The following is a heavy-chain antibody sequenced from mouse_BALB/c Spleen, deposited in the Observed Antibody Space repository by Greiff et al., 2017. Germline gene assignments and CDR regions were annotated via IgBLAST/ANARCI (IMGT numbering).Heavy chain of an antibody. V-gene: IGHV5-9-3*01. CDR1: GFTFSSYA. Sequence: EVKLEESGGGLVKPGGSLKLSCAASGFTFSSYAMSWVRQTPEKRLEWVATISSGGSYTYYPDSVKGRFTISRDNAKNTLYLQMSSLRSEDTAMYYCARQVITTASFDYWGQGTTLTVSS. D-gene: IGHD1-2*01. CDR3: ARQVITTASFDY. J-gene: IGHJ2*01. CDR2: ISSGGSYT.